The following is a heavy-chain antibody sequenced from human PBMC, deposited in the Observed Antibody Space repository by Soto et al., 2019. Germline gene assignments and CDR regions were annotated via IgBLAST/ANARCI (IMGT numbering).Heavy chain of an antibody. Sequence: QVQLQESGPGLVKPSETLSLTCTVSGGSISSYYWSWSQQPPGKGLEWIGYIYYSGSTNYNPSLKSRVTISVDTSKNQFSLTLSSVTAADTAVYYCARHKGGYYPFDYWGQGTLVTVSS. D-gene: IGHD3-22*01. CDR1: GGSISSYY. CDR3: ARHKGGYYPFDY. J-gene: IGHJ4*02. CDR2: IYYSGST. V-gene: IGHV4-59*08.